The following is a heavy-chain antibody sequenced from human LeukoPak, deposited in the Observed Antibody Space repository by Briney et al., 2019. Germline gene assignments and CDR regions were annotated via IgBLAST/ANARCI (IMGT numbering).Heavy chain of an antibody. Sequence: SETLSLTCTVSGGSISNYDWTWIRQPPGKGLEWIGYIYYSGSTNYNPSLKSRVTISIDTSKNQFSLKLSSVTAADTAVYYCAGSGSYYYFDYWGQGTLVTVSS. CDR3: AGSGSYYYFDY. V-gene: IGHV4-59*01. CDR2: IYYSGST. D-gene: IGHD1-26*01. CDR1: GGSISNYD. J-gene: IGHJ4*02.